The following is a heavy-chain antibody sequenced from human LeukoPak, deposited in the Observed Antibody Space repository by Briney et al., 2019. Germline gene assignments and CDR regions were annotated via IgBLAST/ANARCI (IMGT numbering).Heavy chain of an antibody. D-gene: IGHD1-14*01. CDR3: ARDLTWNQVDF. CDR2: IDFDGTIT. Sequence: GGSLRLSCAASGFTFTNHWMHWIRQAPGKGPIWVSRIDFDGTITTYADSVEGRFTISRDNTKNMLYLQMNSLRVDDTAVYYCARDLTWNQVDFWGQGTLVTVSS. J-gene: IGHJ4*02. CDR1: GFTFTNHW. V-gene: IGHV3-74*01.